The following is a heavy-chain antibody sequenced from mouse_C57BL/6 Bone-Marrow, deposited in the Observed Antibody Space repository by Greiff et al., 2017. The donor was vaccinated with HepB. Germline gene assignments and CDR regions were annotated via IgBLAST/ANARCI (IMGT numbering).Heavy chain of an antibody. Sequence: QVQLQQPGAELVRPGSSVKLSCKASGYTFTSYWMHWVKQRPIQGLEWIGNIDPSDSETHYNQKFKDKATLTVDKSSSTAYMQLSSLTSEDSAVYCCARSGSYYQGFAYWGQGTLVTVSA. D-gene: IGHD2-12*01. V-gene: IGHV1-52*01. CDR3: ARSGSYYQGFAY. CDR2: IDPSDSET. J-gene: IGHJ3*01. CDR1: GYTFTSYW.